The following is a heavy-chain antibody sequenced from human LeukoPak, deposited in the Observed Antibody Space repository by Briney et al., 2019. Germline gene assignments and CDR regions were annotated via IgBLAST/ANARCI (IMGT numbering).Heavy chain of an antibody. CDR2: INPSGGST. CDR1: GYTFTSYY. V-gene: IGHV1-46*01. Sequence: ASAKVSCKASGYTFTSYYMHWVRQAPGQGLEWMGIINPSGGSTSYAQKFQGRVTMTRDTSTSTVYMELSSLRSEDTAVYYCARDLQMNYYDSSGYYYHDAFDIWGQGTMVTVSS. J-gene: IGHJ3*02. CDR3: ARDLQMNYYDSSGYYYHDAFDI. D-gene: IGHD3-22*01.